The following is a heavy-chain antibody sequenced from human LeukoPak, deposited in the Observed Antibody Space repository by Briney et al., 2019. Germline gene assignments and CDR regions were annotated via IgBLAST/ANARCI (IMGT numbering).Heavy chain of an antibody. CDR2: IRTKPYGGTT. CDR1: GFTFGDYA. D-gene: IGHD2-2*01. Sequence: GGSLRLSCTTSGFTFGDYALSWVRQAPGKGLEWVGVIRTKPYGGTTEYAASVKGRFILSRDDSKSIAVLQINSLKTDDTAVYFCARQISITLMDVWGQGTTVIVSS. V-gene: IGHV3-49*04. CDR3: ARQISITLMDV. J-gene: IGHJ6*02.